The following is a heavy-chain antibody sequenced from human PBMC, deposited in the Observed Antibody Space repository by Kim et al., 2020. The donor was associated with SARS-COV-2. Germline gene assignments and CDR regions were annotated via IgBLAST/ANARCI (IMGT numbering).Heavy chain of an antibody. J-gene: IGHJ6*02. Sequence: KGRFTSSRDNSKNTLYLQMNSLRAEDTAVYYCAKDHGEKRFLGYYYGMDVWGQGTTVTVSS. CDR3: AKDHGEKRFLGYYYGMDV. V-gene: IGHV3-23*01. D-gene: IGHD3-3*01.